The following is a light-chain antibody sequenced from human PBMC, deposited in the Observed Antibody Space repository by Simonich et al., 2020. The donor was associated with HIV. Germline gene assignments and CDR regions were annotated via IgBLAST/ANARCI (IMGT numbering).Light chain of an antibody. J-gene: IGKJ2*01. CDR2: YAS. CDR1: KSIGSS. CDR3: HQSSSLPYT. Sequence: EILLTQSPDFPSVTPKEKVTIPFRASKSIGSSLNWYQQKPDQPPKLLIKYASQSISGVHSRFSGSGSGTDFTLTINSLEAEDAAAYYCHQSSSLPYTFGQGTKLEIK. V-gene: IGKV6D-21*02.